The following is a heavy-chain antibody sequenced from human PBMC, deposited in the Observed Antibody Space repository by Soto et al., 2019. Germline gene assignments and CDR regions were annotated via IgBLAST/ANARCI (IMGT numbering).Heavy chain of an antibody. Sequence: QVQLVESGGGVVQSGRSLRLSCAASGFTFSTSGMHWIRQAPGKGLEWVAMISHDGGATYYVDSVKGRFTISRDTDKNTLHLQMDSLRPEDTATYYCAKDWGSSGWYNWIDPWGQGTLVTVSS. J-gene: IGHJ5*02. CDR3: AKDWGSSGWYNWIDP. CDR1: GFTFSTSG. V-gene: IGHV3-30*18. CDR2: ISHDGGAT. D-gene: IGHD6-13*01.